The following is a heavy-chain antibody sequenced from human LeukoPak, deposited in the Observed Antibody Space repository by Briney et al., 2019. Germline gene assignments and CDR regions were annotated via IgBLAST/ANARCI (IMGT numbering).Heavy chain of an antibody. V-gene: IGHV3-23*01. CDR1: GFPISTNG. D-gene: IGHD1-26*01. Sequence: GGSLRLSCAASGFPISTNGMSWVRQAPGKGLEWVSGIVGGDGGTYYADSVKGRFIISRDNSKNTLYVQMNSLRAEDTAVYYCTTDGVGVEGATYDNWGQGTLVSVSS. CDR3: TTDGVGVEGATYDN. J-gene: IGHJ4*02. CDR2: IVGGDGGT.